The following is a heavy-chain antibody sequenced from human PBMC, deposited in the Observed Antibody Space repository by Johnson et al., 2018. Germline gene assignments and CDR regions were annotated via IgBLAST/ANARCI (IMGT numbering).Heavy chain of an antibody. V-gene: IGHV3-74*01. J-gene: IGHJ6*03. CDR3: ARGRSGYYYYYMDV. D-gene: IGHD3-3*01. Sequence: VQLQESGGGLVQPGGSXRLSCAAFGFTFSSYWMHWVRQDPGKGLVWVSRINSDGSIKNYADSVTGRFTISRDNAKNTLYLQMNSLRAEDTAVYYCARGRSGYYYYYMDVWGKGTTVTVSS. CDR2: INSDGSIK. CDR1: GFTFSSYW.